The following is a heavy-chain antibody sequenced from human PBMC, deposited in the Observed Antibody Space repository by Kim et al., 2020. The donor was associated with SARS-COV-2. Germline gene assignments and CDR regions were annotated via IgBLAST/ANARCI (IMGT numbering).Heavy chain of an antibody. D-gene: IGHD3-10*01. J-gene: IGHJ6*02. CDR3: AKDLYGSGSSATGMDV. CDR2: ISYEGGSQ. V-gene: IGHV3-30*18. Sequence: GGSLRLSCAASGFTFSNYAMHWVRQAPGKGLEWVADISYEGGSQFYADSMKGRFTISRDNSKKTLYLHMNSLRAGDTAVYYCAKDLYGSGSSATGMDVWGQGTTVTVSS. CDR1: GFTFSNYA.